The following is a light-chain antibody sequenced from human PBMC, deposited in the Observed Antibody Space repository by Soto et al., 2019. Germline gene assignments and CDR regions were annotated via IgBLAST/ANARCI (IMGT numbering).Light chain of an antibody. CDR3: QQYNNWSPVT. CDR1: QNVNSN. CDR2: DAA. Sequence: SLSPATLSVSPGEGATLSCRASQNVNSNLAWCHQKHRQAPRLLLYDAASRAAGILTRCSGSGSGTAFTIPVNSLQDEDFAVYYCQQYNNWSPVTFGRGTKVDIK. J-gene: IGKJ4*01. V-gene: IGKV3-15*01.